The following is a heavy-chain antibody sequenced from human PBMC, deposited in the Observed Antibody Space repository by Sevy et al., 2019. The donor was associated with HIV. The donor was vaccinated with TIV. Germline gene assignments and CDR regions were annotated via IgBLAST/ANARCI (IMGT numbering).Heavy chain of an antibody. V-gene: IGHV1-69*13. J-gene: IGHJ4*02. CDR1: GGTFSSYA. CDR2: IIPIFGTA. CDR3: GREDGSTYYGRIDY. Sequence: ASVKVSCKASGGTFSSYAISWVRQAPGQGLEWMGGIIPIFGTANYAQKFQGRVTITADESTSTAYMELSSLRSEDTAVYSCGREDGSTYYGRIDYWGQGSLVTVSS. D-gene: IGHD1-26*01.